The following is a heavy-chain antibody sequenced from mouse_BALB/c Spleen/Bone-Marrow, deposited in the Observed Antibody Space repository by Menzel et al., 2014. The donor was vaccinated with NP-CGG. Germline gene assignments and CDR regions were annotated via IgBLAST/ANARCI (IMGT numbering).Heavy chain of an antibody. J-gene: IGHJ4*01. D-gene: IGHD2-4*01. V-gene: IGHV5-17*02. CDR3: ARSPYDYAAMDY. CDR1: GFTFSSFG. CDR2: ISSGSSTF. Sequence: EVQGVESGGGLVQPGGSRKLSCAASGFTFSSFGMHWVRQAPEKGLEWVAYISSGSSTFYYADTVKGRFTISRDNPKNTLFLQMTSLRSEDAAMYYCARSPYDYAAMDYWGQGTSVTVSS.